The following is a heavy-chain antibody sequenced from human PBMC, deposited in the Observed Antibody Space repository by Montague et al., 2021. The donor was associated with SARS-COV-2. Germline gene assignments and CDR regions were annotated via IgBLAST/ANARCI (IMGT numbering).Heavy chain of an antibody. CDR3: ARGLSRYSSGKTPFLHSEMDI. CDR2: IYYSGST. D-gene: IGHD6-19*01. V-gene: IGHV4-59*01. CDR1: GGSISSYY. J-gene: IGHJ6*02. Sequence: SETLSLTCTVSGGSISSYYWSWIRQPPGKGLEWIGYIYYSGSTNYNPSLKSRVTISVDTSKNQFSLKLSSVTAADMAVYYCARGLSRYSSGKTPFLHSEMDIWGQGTTVTVSS.